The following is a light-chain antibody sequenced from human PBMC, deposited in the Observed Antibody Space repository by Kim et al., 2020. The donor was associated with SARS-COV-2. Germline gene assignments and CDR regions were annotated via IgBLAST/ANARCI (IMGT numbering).Light chain of an antibody. V-gene: IGLV3-19*01. Sequence: GQTVRITCHGDSRRSYYASWYQQKPGQAPVLVIYGKNNRPSGIPDRFSGSSSGNTASLTITGAQAEDEADYYCNSRDSSGNHLYVVFGGGTQLTVL. CDR2: GKN. CDR3: NSRDSSGNHLYVV. J-gene: IGLJ2*01. CDR1: SRRSYY.